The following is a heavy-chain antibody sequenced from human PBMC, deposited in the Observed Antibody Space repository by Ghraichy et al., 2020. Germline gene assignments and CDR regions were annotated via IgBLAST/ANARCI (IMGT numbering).Heavy chain of an antibody. D-gene: IGHD2-15*01. J-gene: IGHJ4*02. V-gene: IGHV3-74*01. CDR3: AREYCSGGRCFFGTGGSHLDY. CDR2: IKSDGSST. Sequence: LSLTCAASGFTLSNYWMHWVRQVPGKGLVWVSRIKSDGSSTIYADSVKGRFTISRDNVRNILYLQMNSLRAEDTAVYYCAREYCSGGRCFFGTGGSHLDYWGQGTLVTVSS. CDR1: GFTLSNYW.